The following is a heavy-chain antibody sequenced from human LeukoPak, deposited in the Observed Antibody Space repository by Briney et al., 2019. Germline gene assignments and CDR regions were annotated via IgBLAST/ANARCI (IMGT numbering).Heavy chain of an antibody. D-gene: IGHD3-3*01. CDR2: ISAYNGNT. CDR3: ARVQYYDFWSGYRRPCWFDP. J-gene: IGHJ5*02. CDR1: GYTFTSYG. Sequence: ASVKVSCKASGYTFTSYGISWVRQAPGQGLEWMGWISAYNGNTNYAQKLQGRVTITADESTSTAYVELSSLRSEDTAVYYCARVQYYDFWSGYRRPCWFDPWGQGTLVTVSS. V-gene: IGHV1-18*01.